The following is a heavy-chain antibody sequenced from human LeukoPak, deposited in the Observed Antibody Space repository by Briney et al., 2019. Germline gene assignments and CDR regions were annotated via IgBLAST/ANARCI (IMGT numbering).Heavy chain of an antibody. CDR1: GGTFSSYA. V-gene: IGHV1-69*01. CDR3: AVSPLEWLLVDY. J-gene: IGHJ4*02. CDR2: IIPIFGTA. Sequence: SVKVSCKASGGTFSSYAISWVRQAPGQGLEWMGGIIPIFGTANYAQKFQGRVTITADESTSTAYMELSSLRSEDTAVYYCAVSPLEWLLVDYWGQGTLVTVSS. D-gene: IGHD3-3*01.